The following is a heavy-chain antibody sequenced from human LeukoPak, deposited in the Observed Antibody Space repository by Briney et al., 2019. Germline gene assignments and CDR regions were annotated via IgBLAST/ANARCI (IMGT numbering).Heavy chain of an antibody. D-gene: IGHD1-26*01. J-gene: IGHJ5*02. CDR3: AISGSYSQWFDP. V-gene: IGHV1-46*01. CDR1: GGTFSKCA. CDR2: INPSGGST. Sequence: ASVKVSCKASGGTFSKCAVTWARQAPGQGLEWMGIINPSGGSTSYAQKFQGRVTMTRDTSTSTVYMELSSLRSEDTAVYYCAISGSYSQWFDPWGQGTLVTVSS.